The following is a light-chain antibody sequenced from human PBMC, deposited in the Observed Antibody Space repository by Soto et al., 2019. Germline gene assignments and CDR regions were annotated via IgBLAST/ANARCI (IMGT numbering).Light chain of an antibody. CDR3: LQHNSYSWT. CDR2: AAS. Sequence: MQMNLSRSSLSSSVGHRVTITCRASQGIRNDLGWYQQKPGKAPKRLIYAASSLQSGVPSRFSGSGFGTEFTLTISSLQPEDFATYYCLQHNSYSWTFGQGTKVDIK. CDR1: QGIRND. V-gene: IGKV1-17*01. J-gene: IGKJ1*01.